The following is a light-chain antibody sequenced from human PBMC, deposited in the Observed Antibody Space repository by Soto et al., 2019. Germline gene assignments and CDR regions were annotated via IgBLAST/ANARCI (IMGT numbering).Light chain of an antibody. Sequence: EIVMTQSPATLSVSPGERATLSCRASQSVSSNLAWYQQKPGQAPKLPIYGASTRATGSPDRFSGSGSGTEFTLTISSLHSEDFAVYYCQQYSSWPLTFGGGTKVEIK. J-gene: IGKJ4*01. CDR1: QSVSSN. CDR2: GAS. V-gene: IGKV3-15*01. CDR3: QQYSSWPLT.